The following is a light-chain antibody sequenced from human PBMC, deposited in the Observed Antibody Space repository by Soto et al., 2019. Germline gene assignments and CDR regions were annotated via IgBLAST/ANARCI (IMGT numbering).Light chain of an antibody. J-gene: IGKJ1*01. V-gene: IGKV3-20*01. CDR1: QSVSSSY. CDR3: QQYSSSPLT. Sequence: EIVFTQSPGTLSLSPGESATLSCRASQSVSSSYLAWYQQKPGQAPRLLFYGASSRATGIPDRFSGRGSGTDFTLTITRXEPEDFAVYYCQQYSSSPLTFGQGTKVDIK. CDR2: GAS.